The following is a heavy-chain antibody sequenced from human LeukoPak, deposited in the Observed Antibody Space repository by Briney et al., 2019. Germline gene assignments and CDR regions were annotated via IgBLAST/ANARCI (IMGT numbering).Heavy chain of an antibody. Sequence: GGSLRLSCAASGFTFSSYEMNWVRQAPGKGLEWVSYISSSGSTIYYADSVKGRFTISRDNAKNSLYLQMNSLRAEDTAVYYCARGYYSGWYFDYWGQGTLVTVSS. V-gene: IGHV3-48*03. CDR1: GFTFSSYE. J-gene: IGHJ4*02. CDR3: ARGYYSGWYFDY. CDR2: ISSSGSTI. D-gene: IGHD6-19*01.